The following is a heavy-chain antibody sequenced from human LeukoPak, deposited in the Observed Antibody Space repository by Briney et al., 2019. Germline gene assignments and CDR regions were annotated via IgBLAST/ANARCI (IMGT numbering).Heavy chain of an antibody. V-gene: IGHV4-61*01. CDR2: IYYSGSS. CDR1: GDSISSGSFC. CDR3: ARFPGSAEYRHYYYMDV. D-gene: IGHD2-15*01. J-gene: IGHJ6*03. Sequence: SETLSLTCTVSGDSISSGSFCWSWIRQPPGKGLESIGYIYYSGSSNYNPSLKSRVTISVDTSKNQFSLKLSSVTAADTAVYYCARFPGSAEYRHYYYMDVWGKGTTVTVSS.